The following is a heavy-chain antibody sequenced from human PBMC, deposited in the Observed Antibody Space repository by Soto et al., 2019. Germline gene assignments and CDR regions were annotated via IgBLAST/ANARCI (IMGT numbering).Heavy chain of an antibody. CDR2: ISGYNGDA. V-gene: IGHV1-18*01. J-gene: IGHJ6*02. CDR3: AKNGQPPYYYYGLDV. D-gene: IGHD2-8*01. Sequence: ASVKVSCKASGYTFTSYGISWVRQAPGQGLEWMGWISGYNGDANYAQRFQGRVSMTIDTSTTTAYMELRTLTPDDTAVYYCAKNGQPPYYYYGLDVWGQGTTVTVSS. CDR1: GYTFTSYG.